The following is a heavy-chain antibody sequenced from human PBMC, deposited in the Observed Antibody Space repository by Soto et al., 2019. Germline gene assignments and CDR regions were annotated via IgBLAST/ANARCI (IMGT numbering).Heavy chain of an antibody. CDR2: LQYSGST. V-gene: IGHV4-39*01. J-gene: IGHJ6*03. CDR1: GASITFTTCH. CDR3: ARHIAAASQWPVDYMDV. Sequence: PSETLSLTCTVSGASITFTTCHSGWILHPPGKGLEWIGTLQYSGSTCYNASINSRVTIPVDTSTSQFSLKLASVTVADSAVYYCARHIAAASQWPVDYMDVWGKGTTVTVSS. D-gene: IGHD6-13*01.